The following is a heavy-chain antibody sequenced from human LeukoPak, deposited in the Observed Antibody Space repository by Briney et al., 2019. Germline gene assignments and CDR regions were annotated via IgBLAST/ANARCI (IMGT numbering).Heavy chain of an antibody. J-gene: IGHJ6*03. CDR3: ARAAIAVAGDYHYHYMDV. CDR2: ISPSSGDT. V-gene: IGHV1-2*02. Sequence: ASVKVSCKASGYTFTGHYMHWVRQAPGQGLEWMGWISPSSGDTDYSQRFKGRVTMTRDTSISTAYMELSRLRSDDTAVYYCARAAIAVAGDYHYHYMDVWGKGTTVTVSS. D-gene: IGHD6-19*01. CDR1: GYTFTGHY.